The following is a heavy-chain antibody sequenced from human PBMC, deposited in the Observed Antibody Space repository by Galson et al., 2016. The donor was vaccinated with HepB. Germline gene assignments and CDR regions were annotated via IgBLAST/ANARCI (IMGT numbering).Heavy chain of an antibody. J-gene: IGHJ4*02. Sequence: SVKVSCKASGYTFTSYYMHWVRQAPGQGLEWMGLISPSGVSTTYAQKFQGRVSVTRDTATSTVYIELSSLRSDDTAVYFCATKGGGHVLDYWGQGTLVTVSS. D-gene: IGHD3-16*01. V-gene: IGHV1-46*01. CDR2: ISPSGVST. CDR1: GYTFTSYY. CDR3: ATKGGGHVLDY.